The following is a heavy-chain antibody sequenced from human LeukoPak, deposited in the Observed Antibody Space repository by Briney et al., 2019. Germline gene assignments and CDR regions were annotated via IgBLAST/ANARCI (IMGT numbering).Heavy chain of an antibody. D-gene: IGHD2-2*01. J-gene: IGHJ4*02. V-gene: IGHV4-30-4*01. CDR3: ARAPIGVVVPAANPFDY. Sequence: PSETLSLTCAVYSGYFSGYYWSWIRQPPGKGLEWIGYIYYSGSTYYNPSLKSRVTISVDTSKNQFSLKLSSVTAADTAVYYCARAPIGVVVPAANPFDYWGQGTLVTVSS. CDR2: IYYSGST. CDR1: SGYFSGYY.